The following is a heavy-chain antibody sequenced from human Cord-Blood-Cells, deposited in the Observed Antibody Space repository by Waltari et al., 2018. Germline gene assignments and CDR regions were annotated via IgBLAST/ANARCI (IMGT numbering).Heavy chain of an antibody. CDR3: ARDGSYGDYDY. V-gene: IGHV3-7*01. Sequence: EVQLVESGGGLVQPGGSLRLSCAASGFTFSSHWMSWVRQAPGKGLEWVANIKQDGSEKYYVDSVKGRFTISRDNAKNSLYLQMNSLRAEDTAVYYCARDGSYGDYDYWGQGTLVTVSS. CDR2: IKQDGSEK. CDR1: GFTFSSHW. J-gene: IGHJ4*02. D-gene: IGHD4-17*01.